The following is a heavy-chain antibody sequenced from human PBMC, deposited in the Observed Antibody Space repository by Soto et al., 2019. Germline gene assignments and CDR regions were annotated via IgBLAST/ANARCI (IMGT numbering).Heavy chain of an antibody. Sequence: EVQLVESGGGLVQPGGSLRLSCAASGFTFSDHYMDWVRQAPGKGLEWVGRTRNKANSHTTEYAASVIGRFTISRDDSNTSLYLQINSLKIEEMAVFYCASVSRLTCFSFDYWGQGTLVTVCS. CDR2: TRNKANSHTT. CDR1: GFTFSDHY. V-gene: IGHV3-72*01. CDR3: ASVSRLTCFSFDY. D-gene: IGHD3-9*01. J-gene: IGHJ4*02.